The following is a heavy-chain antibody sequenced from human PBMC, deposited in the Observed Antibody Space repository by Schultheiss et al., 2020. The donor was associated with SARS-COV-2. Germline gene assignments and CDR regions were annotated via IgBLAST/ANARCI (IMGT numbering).Heavy chain of an antibody. D-gene: IGHD4-17*01. CDR3: ARGIGDYGSEYFDL. CDR2: IYYSGST. V-gene: IGHV4-34*09. J-gene: IGHJ2*01. CDR1: GGSFSGYY. Sequence: SETLSLTCAVYGGSFSGYYWSWIRQPPGKGLECIGSIYYSGSTYYNPSLKSRVTISVDTSKNQFSLKLSSVTAADTAVYYCARGIGDYGSEYFDLWGRGTLVTVSS.